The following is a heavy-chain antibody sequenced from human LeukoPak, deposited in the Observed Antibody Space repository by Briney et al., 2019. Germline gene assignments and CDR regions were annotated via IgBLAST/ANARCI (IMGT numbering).Heavy chain of an antibody. J-gene: IGHJ4*02. D-gene: IGHD6-13*01. Sequence: SETLSLTCTVSGGSISSSISTNYWNWVRQPPGKGLEWIGSIHYSGTTYYNPSLESRATISVDTSKNQFSVKLTSVPAADTAVYYCARKGTIAPTGASHFDYWGQGTLVTVSS. V-gene: IGHV4-39*01. CDR1: GGSISSSISTNY. CDR2: IHYSGTT. CDR3: ARKGTIAPTGASHFDY.